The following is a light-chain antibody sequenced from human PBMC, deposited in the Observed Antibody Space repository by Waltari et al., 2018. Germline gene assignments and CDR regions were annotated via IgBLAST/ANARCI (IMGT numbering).Light chain of an antibody. J-gene: IGLJ3*02. Sequence: QSALTQPASVSGSPGQSITISCTGTSSDVGGYNYVSWYQQHPGKVPKLLIFDVSNCPSGVPYRFSGSQYGNTASLTISGLQAEDESDYYCCSFTSRSTWVFGGGTKLTVL. V-gene: IGLV2-14*01. CDR2: DVS. CDR3: CSFTSRSTWV. CDR1: SSDVGGYNY.